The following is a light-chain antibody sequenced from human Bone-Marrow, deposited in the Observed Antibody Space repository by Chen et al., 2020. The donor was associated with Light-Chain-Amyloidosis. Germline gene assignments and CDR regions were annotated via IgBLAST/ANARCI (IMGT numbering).Light chain of an antibody. CDR3: QQCDNIPYT. V-gene: IGKV1-33*01. Sequence: DIQMTQSPSSLSASVEDRVIITCQASQEISSSLNWYQQKQGEAPKLLIYDTSILETGVPSRFRGSGSGTHFTFTISSLQSEDFATYYCQQCDNIPYTFGQGTKLEIK. J-gene: IGKJ2*01. CDR2: DTS. CDR1: QEISSS.